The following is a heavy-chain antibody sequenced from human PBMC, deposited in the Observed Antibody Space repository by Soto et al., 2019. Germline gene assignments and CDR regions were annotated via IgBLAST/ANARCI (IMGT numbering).Heavy chain of an antibody. Sequence: SETLSLTCAVYGGSFSGYYWSWIRQPPGKGLEWIGEINHSGSTNYNPSLKSRVTISVDTSKNQFSLKLSSVTAADTAVYYCARGYHGDYFYYYYYMDVWGKGTTVTVSS. D-gene: IGHD4-17*01. V-gene: IGHV4-34*01. CDR2: INHSGST. CDR1: GGSFSGYY. CDR3: ARGYHGDYFYYYYYMDV. J-gene: IGHJ6*03.